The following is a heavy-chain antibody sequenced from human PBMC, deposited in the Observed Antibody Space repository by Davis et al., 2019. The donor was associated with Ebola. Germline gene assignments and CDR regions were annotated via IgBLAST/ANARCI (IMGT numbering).Heavy chain of an antibody. Sequence: PSETLSLTCTVSAGSISSSSYYWGWIRQPPGKGLEWIGSIYYSGSTYYNPSLKSRVTISVDTSKNQFSLKLSSVTAADTAVYYCARRVVVVVAATPVFDPWGQGTLVTVSS. V-gene: IGHV4-39*01. CDR1: AGSISSSSYY. CDR2: IYYSGST. D-gene: IGHD2-15*01. J-gene: IGHJ5*02. CDR3: ARRVVVVVAATPVFDP.